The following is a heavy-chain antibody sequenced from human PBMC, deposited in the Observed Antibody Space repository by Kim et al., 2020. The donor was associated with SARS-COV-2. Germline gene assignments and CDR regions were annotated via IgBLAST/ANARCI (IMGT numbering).Heavy chain of an antibody. D-gene: IGHD1-26*01. CDR1: GFTFSSYA. CDR3: ARAGGGSYYAYFDY. Sequence: GGSLRLSCAASGFTFSSYAMHWVRQAPGKGLEWVAVISYDGSNKYYADSVKGRFTISRDNSENTLYLQMNSLRAEDTAVYYCARAGGGSYYAYFDYWCQG. J-gene: IGHJ4*02. CDR2: ISYDGSNK. V-gene: IGHV3-30-3*01.